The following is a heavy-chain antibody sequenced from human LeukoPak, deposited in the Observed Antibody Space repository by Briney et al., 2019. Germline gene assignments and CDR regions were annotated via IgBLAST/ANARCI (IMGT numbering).Heavy chain of an antibody. CDR3: ARDMPNNWFDP. CDR1: GYTFTSYG. CDR2: ISAYNGNT. J-gene: IGHJ5*02. V-gene: IGHV1-18*01. Sequence: ASVKVSCKASGYTFTSYGISWVRQAPGQGLEWMGWISAYNGNTNYAQKFQGRVTMTRDTSISTAYMELSRLRSDDTAVYYCARDMPNNWFDPWGQGTLVTVSS. D-gene: IGHD2-2*01.